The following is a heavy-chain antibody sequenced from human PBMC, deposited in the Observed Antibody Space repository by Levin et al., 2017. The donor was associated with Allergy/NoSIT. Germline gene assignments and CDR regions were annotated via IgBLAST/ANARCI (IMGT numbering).Heavy chain of an antibody. V-gene: IGHV3-7*04. CDR2: INLDGTEQ. D-gene: IGHD6-25*01. CDR1: GFTFSGYW. Sequence: SCAASGFTFSGYWMSWVRQAPGKGLEWVANINLDGTEQYYVDSVKGRFTISRDNAKNSLYLQINSLRDEDTAVYYCARDSSGNDYWGQGTLVTVSS. CDR3: ARDSSGNDY. J-gene: IGHJ4*02.